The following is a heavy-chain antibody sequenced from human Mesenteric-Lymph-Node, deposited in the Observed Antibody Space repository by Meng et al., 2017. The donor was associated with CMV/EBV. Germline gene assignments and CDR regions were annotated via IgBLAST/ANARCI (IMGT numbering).Heavy chain of an antibody. J-gene: IGHJ4*02. CDR1: GYKFATYG. CDR2: ISVYNGQT. V-gene: IGHV1-18*01. Sequence: ASVKVSCKASGYKFATYGINWVRQAPGQGLEWMGWISVYNGQTSYAQSFQGRVTLTTDTSTSTAYMELRSLRSDDTAVYYCARGRSGGRPPFDYSGQGTLVPFSS. D-gene: IGHD2-15*01. CDR3: ARGRSGGRPPFDY.